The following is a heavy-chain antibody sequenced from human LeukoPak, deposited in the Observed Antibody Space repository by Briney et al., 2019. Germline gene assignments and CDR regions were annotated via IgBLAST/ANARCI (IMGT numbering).Heavy chain of an antibody. V-gene: IGHV4-4*07. CDR2: FYSSGNS. CDR1: GGSMSSYF. Sequence: SETLSLTCLVSGGSMSSYFWSWIRQPAGKGLEWIGRFYSSGNSNYNPSLKSRVTMSADTSKNQLSLKLSSVTAADTAVYYCARGNSGSYYLRYYYYYMDVWGKGTTVTVSS. D-gene: IGHD1-26*01. J-gene: IGHJ6*03. CDR3: ARGNSGSYYLRYYYYYMDV.